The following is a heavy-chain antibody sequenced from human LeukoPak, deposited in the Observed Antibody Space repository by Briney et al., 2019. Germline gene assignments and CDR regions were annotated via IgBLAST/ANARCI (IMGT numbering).Heavy chain of an antibody. CDR3: ARGWALLWFGGDFDY. J-gene: IGHJ4*02. D-gene: IGHD3-10*01. CDR1: GYSFTNSF. V-gene: IGHV1-46*01. Sequence: AASVTVSCKASGYSFTNSFIHWVRQAPGQGLEWMGIINPSDGTTTYAQKFQGRITITRDTSTSTVYMELSSLRSDDTAVYYCARGWALLWFGGDFDYWGQGTLVTVSS. CDR2: INPSDGTT.